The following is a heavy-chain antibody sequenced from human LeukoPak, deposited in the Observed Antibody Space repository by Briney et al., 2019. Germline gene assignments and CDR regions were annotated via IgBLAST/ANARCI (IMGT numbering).Heavy chain of an antibody. D-gene: IGHD3-22*01. Sequence: PGGSLRLSCAASGFTFSKVWMSWVRQAPGKGLEWVGRIESKTDGGTIDYAAPVKGRFTISRDDSKDTLFLQMNSLKTEDTAVYYCTTDLSELDDSGYYAKYFHHWGQGTLVSVSS. CDR1: GFTFSKVW. V-gene: IGHV3-15*04. CDR3: TTDLSELDDSGYYAKYFHH. CDR2: IESKTDGGTI. J-gene: IGHJ1*01.